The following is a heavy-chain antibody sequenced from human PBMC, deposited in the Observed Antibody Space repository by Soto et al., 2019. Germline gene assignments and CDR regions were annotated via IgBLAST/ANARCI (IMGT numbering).Heavy chain of an antibody. Sequence: SLRLSCAASGFTFSSYAMNWVRQAPGKGLEWVSTIGGSGVSTYFADSVKGRFTISRDNSKNTLYLQMNSLTAEDTAVYYCARDHNWKYDAFDIWGQGTMVTVSS. J-gene: IGHJ3*02. V-gene: IGHV3-23*01. CDR1: GFTFSSYA. CDR3: ARDHNWKYDAFDI. D-gene: IGHD1-7*01. CDR2: IGGSGVST.